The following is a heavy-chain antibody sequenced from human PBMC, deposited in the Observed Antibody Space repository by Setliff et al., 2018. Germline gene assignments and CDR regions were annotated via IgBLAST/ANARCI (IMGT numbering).Heavy chain of an antibody. CDR2: INHSGST. CDR3: ARVSSLSGWYDY. D-gene: IGHD6-19*01. Sequence: PSETLSLTCAVYGGSFSGYYWSWIRQPPGKGLEWIGEINHSGSTNYNPSLKSRVTISVDTSKNQFSLKLSSVTAADTAVYYCARVSSLSGWYDYWGQGTLVTVPQ. J-gene: IGHJ4*02. CDR1: GGSFSGYY. V-gene: IGHV4-34*01.